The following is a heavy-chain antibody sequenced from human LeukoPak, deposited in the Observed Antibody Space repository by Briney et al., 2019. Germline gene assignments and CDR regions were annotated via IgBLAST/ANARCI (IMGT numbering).Heavy chain of an antibody. J-gene: IGHJ3*02. V-gene: IGHV3-74*01. D-gene: IGHD3-10*01. CDR2: INSDGTST. CDR3: AKDRGVWAFDI. Sequence: GGSLRLSCAASGFTFSSYWMHWVRQDPGKGLVWVSRINSDGTSTSYADSVKGRFTISRDNSKNTLDLQMNSLRAEDTAVYYCAKDRGVWAFDIWGQGTMVTVSS. CDR1: GFTFSSYW.